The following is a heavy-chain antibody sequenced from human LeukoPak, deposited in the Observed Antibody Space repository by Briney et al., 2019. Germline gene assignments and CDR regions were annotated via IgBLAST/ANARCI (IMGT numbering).Heavy chain of an antibody. V-gene: IGHV1-2*02. J-gene: IGHJ4*02. CDR1: GYTFTGYY. CDR3: ARGDVYYYDSSGYSDY. D-gene: IGHD3-22*01. Sequence: ASVKVSCKAPGYTFTGYYMHWVRQAPGQGLEWMGWINPNSGGTNYAQKFQGRVTMTRDTSISTAYMELSRLRSDDTAVYYCARGDVYYYDSSGYSDYWGQGTLVTVSS. CDR2: INPNSGGT.